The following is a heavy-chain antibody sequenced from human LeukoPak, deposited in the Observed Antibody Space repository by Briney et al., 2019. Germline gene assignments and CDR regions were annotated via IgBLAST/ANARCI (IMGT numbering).Heavy chain of an antibody. V-gene: IGHV3-30*04. J-gene: IGHJ4*02. CDR2: ISYDGSNK. D-gene: IGHD3-10*01. CDR3: ARVGDYGSGSYGY. Sequence: PGGSLRLSCAASGFTFSSYAMHWVRQAPGKGREWLAVISYDGSNKYYAASVKGRFTISRDNSKNTLYLQMNSLRAEDTAVYYCARVGDYGSGSYGYWGQGTLVTVSS. CDR1: GFTFSSYA.